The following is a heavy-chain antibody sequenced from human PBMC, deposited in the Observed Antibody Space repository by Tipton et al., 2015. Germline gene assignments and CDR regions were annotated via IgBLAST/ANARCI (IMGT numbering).Heavy chain of an antibody. D-gene: IGHD4-17*01. V-gene: IGHV4-59*12. CDR3: ARVPTTVTTYFDY. Sequence: TLSLTCTVSGGSISSYYWSWIRQPPGKGLEWIGYISFSDTTHYNPSLKSRITISLNTSKNQFSLKMSSVTAADTAVYYCARVPTTVTTYFDYWGQGTLVTVSS. CDR2: ISFSDTT. CDR1: GGSISSYY. J-gene: IGHJ4*02.